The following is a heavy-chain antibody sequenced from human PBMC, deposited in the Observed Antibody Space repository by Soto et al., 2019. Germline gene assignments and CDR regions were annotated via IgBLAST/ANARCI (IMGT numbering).Heavy chain of an antibody. J-gene: IGHJ5*02. CDR3: AGNVIPATPPAWFDP. CDR1: GGSMRSSHW. V-gene: IGHV4-4*02. Sequence: SETLSLTCAVSGGSMRSSHWWSWVRLSPGKGLEWIGEIYHSGSTNYNPSLKSRVTISVDKSKNQFSLNLYSVTAADTAVYYCAGNVIPATPPAWFDPWGQGVMVTVSS. D-gene: IGHD2-15*01. CDR2: IYHSGST.